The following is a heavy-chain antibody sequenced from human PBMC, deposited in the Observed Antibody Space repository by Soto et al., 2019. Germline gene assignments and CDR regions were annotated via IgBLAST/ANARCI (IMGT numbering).Heavy chain of an antibody. Sequence: SETLSLTCAVYGGSFSGYYWSWIRQPTGKGLEWIGEINHSGSTNYNPSLKSRVTISLNTSRNQFSLKLTSLTAADTAVYYCARRQQLGVRGMDVGRQGTTDTVSS. D-gene: IGHD6-13*01. J-gene: IGHJ6*01. CDR2: INHSGST. CDR1: GGSFSGYY. V-gene: IGHV4-34*01. CDR3: ARRQQLGVRGMDV.